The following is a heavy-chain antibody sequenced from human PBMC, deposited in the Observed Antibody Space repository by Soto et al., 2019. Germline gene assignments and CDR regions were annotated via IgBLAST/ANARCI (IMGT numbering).Heavy chain of an antibody. V-gene: IGHV1-18*01. CDR3: ARSFDNTWHNWFDP. J-gene: IGHJ5*02. CDR1: GYTFISND. CDR2: ISGYNGNT. Sequence: QVQLVQSGAEVKKPGASVKVSCKASGYTFISNDITWVRQAPGQGLEWMGWISGYNGNTNYAQKLQGKVTMTTDTSTSTAYMELRSLKSDDTAVYYWARSFDNTWHNWFDPLGQGTLVTVSP. D-gene: IGHD1-1*01.